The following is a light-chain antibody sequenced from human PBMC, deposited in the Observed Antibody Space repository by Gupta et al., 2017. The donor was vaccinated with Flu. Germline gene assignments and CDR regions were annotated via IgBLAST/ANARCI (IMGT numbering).Light chain of an antibody. Sequence: EIVLTQSPGTLSLSPGERATLSCRASQSVSSSYLAWYQQKPGQAPRLLIYGASSRATGIPDRFSGSGSGTDFTLTISRLEPEDFAVYYCQQYGSSPQGATFGHGTKVDIK. CDR1: QSVSSSY. V-gene: IGKV3-20*01. CDR2: GAS. J-gene: IGKJ3*01. CDR3: QQYGSSPQGAT.